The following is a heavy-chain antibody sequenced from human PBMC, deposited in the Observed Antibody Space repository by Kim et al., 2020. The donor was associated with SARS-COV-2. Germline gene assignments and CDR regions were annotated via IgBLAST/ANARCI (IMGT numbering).Heavy chain of an antibody. CDR3: ARDVVTIFGVAAYYFDY. V-gene: IGHV1-46*01. D-gene: IGHD3-3*01. Sequence: FQGRVTMTRDTSTSTVYMELSSLRSEDTAVYYCARDVVTIFGVAAYYFDYWGQGTLVTVSS. J-gene: IGHJ4*02.